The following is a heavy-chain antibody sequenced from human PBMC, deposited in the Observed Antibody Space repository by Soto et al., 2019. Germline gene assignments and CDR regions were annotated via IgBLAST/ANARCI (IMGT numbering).Heavy chain of an antibody. J-gene: IGHJ4*02. D-gene: IGHD6-19*01. CDR1: GGSISSYY. CDR2: IYYSGST. V-gene: IGHV4-59*01. Sequence: PSETLSLTCTVSGGSISSYYWSWIRQPPGKGLEWIGYIYYSGSTNYSPSLKSRVTISVDTSKNQFSLKLSSVTAADTAVYYCARAYSSGWSAPDYWGQGTLVTVSS. CDR3: ARAYSSGWSAPDY.